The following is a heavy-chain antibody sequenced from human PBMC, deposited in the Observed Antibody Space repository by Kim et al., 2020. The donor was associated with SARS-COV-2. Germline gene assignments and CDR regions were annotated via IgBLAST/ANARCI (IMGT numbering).Heavy chain of an antibody. CDR2: IIPIFGTA. J-gene: IGHJ6*02. V-gene: IGHV1-69*13. CDR1: GGTFSSYA. CDR3: ARDFPGDRSYYYDSSGYYYPYYYYGMDV. D-gene: IGHD3-22*01. Sequence: SVKVSCKASGGTFSSYAISWVRQAPGQGLEWMGGIIPIFGTANYAQKFQGRVTITADESTSTAYMELSSLRSEDTAVYYCARDFPGDRSYYYDSSGYYYPYYYYGMDVWGQGTTVTVSS.